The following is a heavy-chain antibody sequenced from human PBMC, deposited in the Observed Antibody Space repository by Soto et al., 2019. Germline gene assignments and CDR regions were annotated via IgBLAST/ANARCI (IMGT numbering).Heavy chain of an antibody. CDR1: GDTDTNYV. CDR3: EAEMTFGKLSVV. D-gene: IGHD3-16*02. CDR2: IFPKFGTT. Sequence: SVKVSCKASGDTDTNYVISWVRQAPGQGLEWMGGIFPKFGTTYSAQKLQDRLTITADEGTSTVYMQLSSLRLDDTAVYYCEAEMTFGKLSVVWGQGTTVTVSS. J-gene: IGHJ6*02. V-gene: IGHV1-69*13.